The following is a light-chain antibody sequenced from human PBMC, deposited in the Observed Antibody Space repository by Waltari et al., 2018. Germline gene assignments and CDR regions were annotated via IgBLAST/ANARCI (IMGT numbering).Light chain of an antibody. CDR1: QSVGAL. V-gene: IGKV1-5*03. J-gene: IGKJ1*01. CDR3: QQYNSGGT. Sequence: DIQMTQSPSALSASVGDRVIITCRTSQSVGALLAWYQQKSGKVPKLLIHKTSTLESGVPSRFSGSGSGTEVTLTISSLQPDDFATYYCQQYNSGGTFGQGTKVEIK. CDR2: KTS.